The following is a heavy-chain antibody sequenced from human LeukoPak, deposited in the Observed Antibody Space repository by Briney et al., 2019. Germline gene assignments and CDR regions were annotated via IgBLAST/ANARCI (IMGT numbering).Heavy chain of an antibody. D-gene: IGHD2-2*01. CDR3: ARDFGGYCSSSSCYLGFLDY. Sequence: GGSLRLSCAASGFTFSSYTMNWGRQAPGKGLEWVSSIISSSSFIYYADSVKGRFTISRDNAKNPLYLQMNSPRAEDTAVYYCARDFGGYCSSSSCYLGFLDYWGQGTLVTVSS. CDR2: IISSSSFI. CDR1: GFTFSSYT. J-gene: IGHJ4*02. V-gene: IGHV3-21*01.